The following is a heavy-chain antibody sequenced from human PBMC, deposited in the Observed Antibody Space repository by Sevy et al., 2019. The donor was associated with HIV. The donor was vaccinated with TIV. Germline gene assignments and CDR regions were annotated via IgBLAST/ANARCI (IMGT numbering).Heavy chain of an antibody. V-gene: IGHV4-34*01. D-gene: IGHD1-1*01. CDR1: GGSFNDYY. Sequence: SETLSLTCGVSGGSFNDYYWAWVRQSPEKGLEWIGEINHGDTTNYNPSLQSRLAISVDMSKRQFSLKINSVTAADTALYYCVKERRDYYYFMDLWGKGTTVTVSS. CDR3: VKERRDYYYFMDL. J-gene: IGHJ6*04. CDR2: INHGDTT.